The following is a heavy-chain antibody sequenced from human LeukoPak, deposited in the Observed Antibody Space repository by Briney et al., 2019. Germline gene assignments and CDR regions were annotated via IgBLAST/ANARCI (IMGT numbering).Heavy chain of an antibody. Sequence: GGSLRLSCAASGFTLSTYPMSWVRQAPGKGLEWVSGMSGSGGSTYYADFVKGRFTICRDNSKNTLYLQMNTLSAEDTAIYYCAKDSLPSYGGYFDFWGQGTLGTVSS. CDR2: MSGSGGST. V-gene: IGHV3-23*01. CDR3: AKDSLPSYGGYFDF. CDR1: GFTLSTYP. J-gene: IGHJ4*02. D-gene: IGHD3-16*01.